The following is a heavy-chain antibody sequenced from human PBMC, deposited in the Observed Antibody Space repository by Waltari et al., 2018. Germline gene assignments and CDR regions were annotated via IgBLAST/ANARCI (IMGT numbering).Heavy chain of an antibody. CDR2: MNPNSGNT. CDR3: ARAAGFWSEGDAFDI. V-gene: IGHV1-8*03. Sequence: QVQLVQSGAEVKKPGASVKVSCKASGYTFTGYYMHWVRQATGQGLEWMGWMNPNSGNTGYAQKFQGRVTITRDTSASTAYMELSSLRSEDMAVYYCARAAGFWSEGDAFDIWGQGTMVIVPS. D-gene: IGHD3-3*01. J-gene: IGHJ3*02. CDR1: GYTFTGYY.